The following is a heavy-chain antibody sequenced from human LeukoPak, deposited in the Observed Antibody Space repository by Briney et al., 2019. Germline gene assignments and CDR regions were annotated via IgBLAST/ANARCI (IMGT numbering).Heavy chain of an antibody. CDR2: IYYSGST. Sequence: SETLSLTCTVSGGSISSSSYYWGWIRQPPGKGLEWIGSIYYSGSTYYNPSLKSRVTTSVDTSKNQFSLKLNAVIAADTAVYYCARHNDSSGYYPSYFDYWGQGTLVTVSS. CDR3: ARHNDSSGYYPSYFDY. D-gene: IGHD3-22*01. V-gene: IGHV4-39*01. J-gene: IGHJ4*02. CDR1: GGSISSSSYY.